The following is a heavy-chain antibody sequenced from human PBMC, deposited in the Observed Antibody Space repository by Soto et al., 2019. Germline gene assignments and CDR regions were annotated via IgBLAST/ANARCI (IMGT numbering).Heavy chain of an antibody. Sequence: KTXESLCIACAVSGYSISSGYYWGWIRQPPGKGLEWIGSIYHSGSTYYNPSLKSRVTISVDTSKNQFSLKLSSVTAEDTAVYYCERAYGSGSYYSGGLNWFDPWGQGTLVTVYS. CDR3: ERAYGSGSYYSGGLNWFDP. J-gene: IGHJ5*02. D-gene: IGHD3-10*01. V-gene: IGHV4-38-2*01. CDR2: IYHSGST. CDR1: GYSISSGYY.